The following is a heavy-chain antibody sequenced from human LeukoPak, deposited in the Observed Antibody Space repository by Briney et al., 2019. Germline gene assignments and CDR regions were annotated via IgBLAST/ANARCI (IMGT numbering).Heavy chain of an antibody. D-gene: IGHD1-26*01. CDR1: GFTFRTYA. CDR2: ISNDGSNK. J-gene: IGHJ4*02. CDR3: ARDLTGSSYFDY. Sequence: GRSLRLSCAASGFTFRTYAMHWVRQAPGKGLEWVAVISNDGSNKYYAGSGKGRFTLSRDNTKNTLYLQMNSLRAEDMAVYYCARDLTGSSYFDYWGQGTLVTVSS. V-gene: IGHV3-30-3*01.